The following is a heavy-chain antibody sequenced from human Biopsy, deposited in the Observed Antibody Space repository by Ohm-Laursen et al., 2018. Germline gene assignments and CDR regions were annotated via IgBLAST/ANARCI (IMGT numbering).Heavy chain of an antibody. J-gene: IGHJ4*02. D-gene: IGHD3-3*01. Sequence: SLRLSCAASGFAFSYYGLHWVRQAPGKGLQWVAVMWSDGINKNYADSVKGRFTISRDNSKSTLYLQMNSLKADDTAVYYCAKEEPPQGYDFWSGHYYYFDYWGQRTLVTVSS. CDR3: AKEEPPQGYDFWSGHYYYFDY. CDR1: GFAFSYYG. CDR2: MWSDGINK. V-gene: IGHV3-33*06.